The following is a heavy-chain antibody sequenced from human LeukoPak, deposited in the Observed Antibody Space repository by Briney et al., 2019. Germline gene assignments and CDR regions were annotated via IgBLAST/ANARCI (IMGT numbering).Heavy chain of an antibody. D-gene: IGHD3-3*01. CDR1: GFIFSDYW. J-gene: IGHJ4*02. V-gene: IGHV3-21*01. Sequence: GGSLRLSCAASGFIFSDYWMNWVRQAPGKGLEWVSSISSSISYIYYADSVKGRFTISRDNAKNSLYLQMNSLRAEDTAVYYCARDAHYDFWSGYYSTWPLGYWGQGTLVTVSS. CDR3: ARDAHYDFWSGYYSTWPLGY. CDR2: ISSSISYI.